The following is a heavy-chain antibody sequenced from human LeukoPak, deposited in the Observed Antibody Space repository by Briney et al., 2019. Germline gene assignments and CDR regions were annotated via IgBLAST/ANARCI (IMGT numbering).Heavy chain of an antibody. J-gene: IGHJ5*02. CDR2: ISSNGGST. CDR1: GFTFSSCA. CDR3: VKDCRGTWFGELDL. V-gene: IGHV3-64D*06. D-gene: IGHD3-10*01. Sequence: GGSLRLSCSASGFTFSSCAMHWVRQAPGKGLEYVSPISSNGGSTYYADSVKSRFTISRDNSKNTLYLQMSSLRAEDTGVYYCVKDCRGTWFGELDLWGQGTLVTVSS.